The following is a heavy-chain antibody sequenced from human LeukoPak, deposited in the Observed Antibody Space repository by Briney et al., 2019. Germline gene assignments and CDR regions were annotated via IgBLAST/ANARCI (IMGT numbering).Heavy chain of an antibody. Sequence: GGSLRLSCAASGFTFSSYSMNWVRQAPGKGLEWVSSISSSSSYIYYADSVKGRFTISRGNAKNSLYLQMNSLRAEDTAVYYCARDRGYDGYSSSAGLDYWGQGTLVTVSS. CDR2: ISSSSSYI. CDR1: GFTFSSYS. V-gene: IGHV3-21*01. CDR3: ARDRGYDGYSSSAGLDY. D-gene: IGHD6-6*01. J-gene: IGHJ4*02.